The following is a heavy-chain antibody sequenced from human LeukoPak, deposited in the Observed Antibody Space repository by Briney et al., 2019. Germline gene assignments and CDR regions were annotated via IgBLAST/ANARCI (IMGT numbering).Heavy chain of an antibody. CDR1: GYTFISYG. Sequence: GASVKVSCKASGYTFISYGISWVRQAPGQGLEWMGWINPNSGGTNYAQKFQGRVTMTRDTSISTAYMELSRLRSDDTAVYYCASLTPRITMVRGGDWGQGTLVTVSS. V-gene: IGHV1-2*02. D-gene: IGHD3-10*01. CDR2: INPNSGGT. J-gene: IGHJ4*02. CDR3: ASLTPRITMVRGGD.